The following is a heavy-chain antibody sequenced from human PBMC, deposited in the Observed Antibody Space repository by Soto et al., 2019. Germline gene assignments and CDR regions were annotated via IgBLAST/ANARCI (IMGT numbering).Heavy chain of an antibody. D-gene: IGHD1-20*01. V-gene: IGHV1-69*11. J-gene: IGHJ6*02. CDR3: ARWPQPRYTADPYAMED. CDR2: IVPSLDTT. CDR1: GGTFSSSG. Sequence: QVHLVQSGTEVKKPGSSVKVSCKASGGTFSSSGFSWLRQAPGQGLEWMGMIVPSLDTTNYAQKLQARVTITADEVTSTAYMELSRLRSEETAVYYCARWPQPRYTADPYAMEDRGQGTRVIVSS.